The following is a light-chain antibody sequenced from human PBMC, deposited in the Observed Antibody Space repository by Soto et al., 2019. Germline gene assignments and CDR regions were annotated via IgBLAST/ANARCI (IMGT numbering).Light chain of an antibody. V-gene: IGLV2-11*01. CDR2: DVT. CDR1: SSDVGGYNC. CDR3: CSHSASYTFV. Sequence: QSVLTQPRSVSVSPGQPVTVSCTGTSSDVGGYNCVSWYQQHPGKAPQLIIYDVTQRPSGVPDRFSGSKSGNTASLSISGLQAEDEADYYCCSHSASYTFVFGTGTKVTVL. J-gene: IGLJ1*01.